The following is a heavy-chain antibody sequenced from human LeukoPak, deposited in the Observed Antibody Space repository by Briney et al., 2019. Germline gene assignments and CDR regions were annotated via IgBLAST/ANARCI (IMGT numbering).Heavy chain of an antibody. Sequence: SETLSLTCTVSGVSISSGGYYWSWLRQHLGKGLEWIGYIYYSGSTYYNPSLKSRVTISVDTSKNQFSLKLSSVTAADTAVYYCARVAGGYNYGAGYYYYYMDVWGKGTTVTVSS. CDR3: ARVAGGYNYGAGYYYYYMDV. CDR2: IYYSGST. D-gene: IGHD5-24*01. V-gene: IGHV4-31*03. CDR1: GVSISSGGYY. J-gene: IGHJ6*03.